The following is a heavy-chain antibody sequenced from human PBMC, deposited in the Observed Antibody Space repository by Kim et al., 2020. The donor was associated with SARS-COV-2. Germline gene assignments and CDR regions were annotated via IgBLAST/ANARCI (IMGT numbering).Heavy chain of an antibody. J-gene: IGHJ6*02. Sequence: GGSLRLSCAASGFTFDDYAMHWVRQAPGKGLEWVSGISWNSGSIGYADSVKGRFTISRDNAKNSLYLQMNSLRAEDTALYYCAKVLYSGYDSLYYYGMDVWGQGTTVTVSS. CDR2: ISWNSGSI. V-gene: IGHV3-9*01. D-gene: IGHD5-12*01. CDR3: AKVLYSGYDSLYYYGMDV. CDR1: GFTFDDYA.